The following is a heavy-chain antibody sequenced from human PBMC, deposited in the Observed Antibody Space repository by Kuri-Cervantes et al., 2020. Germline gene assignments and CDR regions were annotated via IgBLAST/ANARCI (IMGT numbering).Heavy chain of an antibody. CDR1: GFTFDDYA. V-gene: IGHV3-9*01. Sequence: SLKISCAASGFTFDDYAMHWVRQAPGKGLEWVSGISWNSGSIGYADSVKGRFTISRDNAKNSLYLQMNSLRAEDTALYYCAKADGGYVNYFYYWGQGPWSPSPQ. D-gene: IGHD5-12*01. CDR2: ISWNSGSI. CDR3: AKADGGYVNYFYY. J-gene: IGHJ4*02.